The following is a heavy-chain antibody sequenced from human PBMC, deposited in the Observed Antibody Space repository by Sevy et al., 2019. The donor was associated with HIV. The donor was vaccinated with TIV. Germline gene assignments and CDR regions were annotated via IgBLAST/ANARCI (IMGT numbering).Heavy chain of an antibody. CDR3: ARDPTYYDFWAGYYTGWFDP. D-gene: IGHD3-3*01. J-gene: IGHJ5*02. CDR1: GFRFSGYY. V-gene: IGHV3-11*01. Sequence: GGSLRLSCVGSGFRFSGYYMNWIRQAPGKGLEWVSYISGTGNTKYYTDSVKGRFTISRDNAKNSLYLAMNSLRFDDTAVYYCARDPTYYDFWAGYYTGWFDPWGQGTLVTVSS. CDR2: ISGTGNTK.